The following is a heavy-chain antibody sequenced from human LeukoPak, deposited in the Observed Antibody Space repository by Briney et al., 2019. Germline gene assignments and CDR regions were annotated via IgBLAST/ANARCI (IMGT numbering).Heavy chain of an antibody. CDR3: VKEHMAAAVYYFDY. J-gene: IGHJ4*02. V-gene: IGHV3-7*01. D-gene: IGHD2-15*01. CDR1: GFTFSSCW. Sequence: GGSLRLSCAASGFTFSSCWMTWVRQAPGKGLEWVASIVEDGSQKYYVDSVKGRFTISRDNAKNSLYLQMHSLEAEDTAVYYCVKEHMAAAVYYFDYWGQGTLVTVSS. CDR2: IVEDGSQK.